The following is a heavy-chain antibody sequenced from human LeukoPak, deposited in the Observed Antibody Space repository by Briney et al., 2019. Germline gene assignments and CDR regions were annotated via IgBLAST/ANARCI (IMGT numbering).Heavy chain of an antibody. D-gene: IGHD4-17*01. CDR3: ASARMTTVTEFDY. CDR2: IYYSGST. CDR1: GGSISSYY. Sequence: WETLSLTCTVSGGSISSYYWSWLRQPPGKTLEWIGYIYYSGSTNYNPSLKSRVTISVDTSKNQFSLKLRSVTAADTAVYYCASARMTTVTEFDYWGQGTLVTVSS. J-gene: IGHJ4*02. V-gene: IGHV4-59*01.